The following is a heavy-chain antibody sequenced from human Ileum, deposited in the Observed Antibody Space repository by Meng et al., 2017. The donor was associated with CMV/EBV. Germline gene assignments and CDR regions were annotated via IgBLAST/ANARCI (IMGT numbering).Heavy chain of an antibody. CDR2: AYASGST. V-gene: IGHV4-39*01. D-gene: IGHD6-19*01. Sequence: TNTRDYFWGCILRPPGPRLEWVRVAYASGSTAYRPSLQSRVTISVDLSKNQFSLNLGSVTAADTAVYYCARRTYSSSEFSGTSFDYWGQGTLVTVSS. CDR1: TNTRDYF. J-gene: IGHJ4*02. CDR3: ARRTYSSSEFSGTSFDY.